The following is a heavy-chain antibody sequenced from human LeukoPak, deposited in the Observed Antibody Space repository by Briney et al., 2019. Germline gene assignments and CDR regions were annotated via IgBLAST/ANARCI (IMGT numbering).Heavy chain of an antibody. V-gene: IGHV4-59*01. CDR1: GGSISSYY. CDR3: ARSYSSSWHITQYYYYMDV. J-gene: IGHJ6*03. D-gene: IGHD6-13*01. Sequence: PSETLSLTCTVSGGSISSYYWSWIRQPPGKGLEWIGYIYYSGSTNYNPSLKSRVTISVDTSKNQFSLKLSSVTAADTAVYYCARSYSSSWHITQYYYYMDVWGKGTTVTVSS. CDR2: IYYSGST.